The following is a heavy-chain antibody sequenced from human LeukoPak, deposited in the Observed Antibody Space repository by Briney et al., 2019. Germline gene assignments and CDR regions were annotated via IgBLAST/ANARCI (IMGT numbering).Heavy chain of an antibody. Sequence: PGGSLRLSCSASRFSLSSYNMHWVRQAPGKGLEWISYISSSSSYTDYADSVKGRFTISRDNAQNALFLQMNSLRVEDTAVYYCAAGTAADYWGQGTLVTVSS. J-gene: IGHJ4*02. CDR2: ISSSSSYT. CDR1: RFSLSSYN. D-gene: IGHD6-13*01. V-gene: IGHV3-21*05. CDR3: AAGTAADY.